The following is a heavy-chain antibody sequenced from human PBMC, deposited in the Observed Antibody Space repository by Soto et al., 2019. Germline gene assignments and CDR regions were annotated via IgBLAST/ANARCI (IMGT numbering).Heavy chain of an antibody. D-gene: IGHD3-22*01. J-gene: IGHJ4*02. CDR2: ISYDGSRT. V-gene: IGHV3-30-3*01. Sequence: QVQVVESGGGVVQPGRSLRLSCAASGFTLSTYAMHWVRQAPGKGLEWLAVISYDGSRTHYAGSMEGRSTSSKDTSKTTRYLQMNSLRPKDTGVYFCGRVKNSGYYRTAGYWGQGTRVTVSS. CDR3: GRVKNSGYYRTAGY. CDR1: GFTLSTYA.